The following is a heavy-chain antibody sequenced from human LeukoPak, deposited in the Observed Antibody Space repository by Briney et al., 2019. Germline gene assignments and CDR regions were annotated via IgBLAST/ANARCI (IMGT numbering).Heavy chain of an antibody. Sequence: PGGSLRLSCAASGFTFSSYGMSWVRQAPGKGLEWVAVISSDGTNKDYADSVKGRFSISRDNSKNTLYLQMNRLRADDTAVYYCARDRSQEFDPWGQGTLVTVSS. CDR1: GFTFSSYG. CDR3: ARDRSQEFDP. J-gene: IGHJ5*02. V-gene: IGHV3-30*03. CDR2: ISSDGTNK. D-gene: IGHD3-10*01.